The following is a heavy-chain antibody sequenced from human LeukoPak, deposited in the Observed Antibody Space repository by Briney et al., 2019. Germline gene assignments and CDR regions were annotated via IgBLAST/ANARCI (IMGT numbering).Heavy chain of an antibody. Sequence: GGSLRLSCVASGITFTNYAMGWVRQSPGKGLEWIGRLKSKGSGGTTDYAAPVKGRFAISRDDSKNTLYLQMNSLKIEDTAVYFCSWEMDGSFGRRLENWGQGTLVTVAS. CDR3: SWEMDGSFGRRLEN. V-gene: IGHV3-15*01. CDR1: GITFTNYA. D-gene: IGHD3-10*01. J-gene: IGHJ4*02. CDR2: LKSKGSGGTT.